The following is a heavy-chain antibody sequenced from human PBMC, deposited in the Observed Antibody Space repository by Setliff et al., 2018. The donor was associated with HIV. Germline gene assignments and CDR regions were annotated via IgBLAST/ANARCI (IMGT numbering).Heavy chain of an antibody. CDR2: LASYNDDA. CDR1: GYTFTNYG. Sequence: VASVKVSCKASGYTFTNYGITWVRQAPGHGLEWMGWLASYNDDANYAQNLQGRVTMTTDKSTSTAYMELRSLRSDDTAVYYCARGGGLRMDRGVVSDYWGQGTLVTVSS. D-gene: IGHD3-10*01. V-gene: IGHV1-18*01. CDR3: ARGGGLRMDRGVVSDY. J-gene: IGHJ4*02.